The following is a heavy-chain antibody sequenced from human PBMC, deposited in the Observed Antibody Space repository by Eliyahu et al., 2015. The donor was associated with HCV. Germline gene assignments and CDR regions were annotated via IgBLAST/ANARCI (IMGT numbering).Heavy chain of an antibody. Sequence: KGLEWIGEINHSGSTNYNPSLKSRVTISVDTSKNQFSLKLSSVTAADTAVYYCARGRVYCSSTSCYAGYYYYYMDVWGKGTTVTVSS. J-gene: IGHJ6*03. D-gene: IGHD2-2*01. CDR3: ARGRVYCSSTSCYAGYYYYYMDV. CDR2: INHSGST. V-gene: IGHV4-34*01.